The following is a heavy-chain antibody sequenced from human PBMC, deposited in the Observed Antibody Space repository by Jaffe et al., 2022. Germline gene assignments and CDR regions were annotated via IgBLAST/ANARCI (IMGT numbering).Heavy chain of an antibody. V-gene: IGHV3-48*03. CDR2: ISSSGSTI. Sequence: EVQLVESGGGLVQPGGSLRLSCAASGFTFSSYEMNWVRQAPGKGLEWVSYISSSGSTIYYADSVKGRFTISRDNAKNSLYLQMNSLRAEDTAVYYCARDQGWFGFLYYFDYWGQGTLVTVSS. D-gene: IGHD3-10*01. CDR1: GFTFSSYE. J-gene: IGHJ4*02. CDR3: ARDQGWFGFLYYFDY.